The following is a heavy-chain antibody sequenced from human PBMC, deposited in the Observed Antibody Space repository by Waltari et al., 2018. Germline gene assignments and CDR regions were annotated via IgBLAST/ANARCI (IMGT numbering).Heavy chain of an antibody. Sequence: EVQFLESGGDLVQPGGSLRLSCAASGFSIGSSAMSWVRQAPGKGPGWVASITSQATTYYAGSVRGRFAISRDESDNKLYLQMSGLRAEDTAMYYCAKDHASSGWPTFDSWGQGTQITVSS. J-gene: IGHJ4*02. CDR3: AKDHASSGWPTFDS. CDR2: ITSQATT. V-gene: IGHV3-23*01. CDR1: GFSIGSSA. D-gene: IGHD6-19*01.